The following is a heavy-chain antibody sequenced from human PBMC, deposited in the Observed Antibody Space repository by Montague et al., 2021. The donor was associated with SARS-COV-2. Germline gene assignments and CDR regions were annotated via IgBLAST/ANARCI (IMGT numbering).Heavy chain of an antibody. CDR2: IYPGDSDT. V-gene: IGHV5-51*01. Sequence: QSGAEVKKPGESLKISCKGSGNTFDTYWIGWVRQMPGKGLEWMGIIYPGDSDTRYSATFQGQVTISADKSIATAYLQWSSLKASDTAIYYCATSGAGEYGDYSPYFDYWGQGTLLSVSS. CDR1: GNTFDTYW. J-gene: IGHJ4*02. CDR3: ATSGAGEYGDYSPYFDY. D-gene: IGHD4-17*01.